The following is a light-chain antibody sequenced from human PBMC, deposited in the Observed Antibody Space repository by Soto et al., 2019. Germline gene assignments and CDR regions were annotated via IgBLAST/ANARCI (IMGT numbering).Light chain of an antibody. V-gene: IGKV3-20*01. CDR2: GAS. Sequence: EIVMTHSPATLSVSPWERATLSCRASQSVSNNYLAWYQQKPVQAPRLLIYGASNRATGIPDRFSGSGSGTDFTLTISRLEPEDFAVYYCQQYGSSGTFGHGTKVDIK. CDR1: QSVSNNY. CDR3: QQYGSSGT. J-gene: IGKJ1*01.